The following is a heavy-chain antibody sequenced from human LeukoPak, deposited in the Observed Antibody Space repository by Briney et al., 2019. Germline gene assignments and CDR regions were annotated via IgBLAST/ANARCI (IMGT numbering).Heavy chain of an antibody. CDR2: FDTDDGDT. V-gene: IGHV1-24*01. Sequence: ASVKLSCKVSGSTLTKICMNCVRQAPGQGLGWRGGFDTDDGDTIYAQKFKGRVTMTEDTSTDTAYMELSSLRSEDTAVYYCATRYGGCDSGFDYWGQGTLVTVSS. CDR1: GSTLTKIC. D-gene: IGHD5-12*01. J-gene: IGHJ4*02. CDR3: ATRYGGCDSGFDY.